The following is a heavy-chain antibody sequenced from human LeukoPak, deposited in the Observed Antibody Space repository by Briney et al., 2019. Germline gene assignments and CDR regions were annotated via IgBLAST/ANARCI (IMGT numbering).Heavy chain of an antibody. J-gene: IGHJ4*02. CDR3: ARYYSGSGSFDY. CDR2: IKQDGSEK. Sequence: GGSLRLSCAASGFTFSSYWMSWVRHAPGKGLEWVANIKQDGSEKYYVDSAKGRFIISRDNAKNSLYLQMNSLRAEDTALYYCARYYSGSGSFDYWGQGTLVTVSS. V-gene: IGHV3-7*01. CDR1: GFTFSSYW. D-gene: IGHD3-10*01.